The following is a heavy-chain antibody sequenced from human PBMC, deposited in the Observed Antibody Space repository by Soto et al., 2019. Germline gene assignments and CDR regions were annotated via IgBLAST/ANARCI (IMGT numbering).Heavy chain of an antibody. Sequence: QVQLQESGPGLVKPSETLSLTCTVSGGSISSYYWSWIRQPAGKGLEWIGRIYTSGSTNYNPSLKRRVTMSVATSKNQFSLKLSSVTAADTAVYYCARDPYYGSGSPARYYYYYGMDVWGQGTTVTVSS. V-gene: IGHV4-4*07. CDR1: GGSISSYY. J-gene: IGHJ6*02. CDR3: ARDPYYGSGSPARYYYYYGMDV. CDR2: IYTSGST. D-gene: IGHD3-10*01.